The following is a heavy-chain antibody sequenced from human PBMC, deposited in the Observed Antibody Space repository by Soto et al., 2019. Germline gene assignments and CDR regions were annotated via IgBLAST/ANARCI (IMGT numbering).Heavy chain of an antibody. CDR3: ARDYGAYWGGRYFDY. V-gene: IGHV3-21*06. CDR1: GFSFSSYS. Sequence: EVQLVESGGGLVKPGGSLSLSCAASGFSFSSYSMNWLRQAPGKGLEGISSINGGSVYVNYTDSVKGRFTISRDDAKNLLYLQMNSLRAEDTAVYYCARDYGAYWGGRYFDYWGQGILVTVSS. D-gene: IGHD4-17*01. CDR2: INGGSVYV. J-gene: IGHJ4*02.